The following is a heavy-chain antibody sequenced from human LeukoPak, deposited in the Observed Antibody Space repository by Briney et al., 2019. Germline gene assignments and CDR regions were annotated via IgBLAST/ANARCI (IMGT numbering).Heavy chain of an antibody. CDR3: AKSPRYSSSPGLLIDY. D-gene: IGHD6-13*01. CDR2: ISYDGSNK. V-gene: IGHV3-30*18. J-gene: IGHJ4*02. CDR1: GFTFSSYG. Sequence: PGGSLRLSCAASGFTFSSYGMPWVRQAPGKGLEWVAVISYDGSNKYYADSVKGRFTISRDNSKNTLYLQMNSLRAEDTAVYYCAKSPRYSSSPGLLIDYWGQGTLVTVSS.